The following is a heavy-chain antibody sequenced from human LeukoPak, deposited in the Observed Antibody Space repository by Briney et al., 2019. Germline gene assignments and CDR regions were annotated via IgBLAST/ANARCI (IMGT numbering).Heavy chain of an antibody. Sequence: GGSLRLSCAASGFTFSNYAMSWIRQAPGKGLQWVSTISGSGGSTYYADSVKGRFTISRGNSKNTLYLQMNSLRGEDTAVYYCAKDSDGSGGYYFDFWGQGTLVSVSS. J-gene: IGHJ4*02. V-gene: IGHV3-23*01. CDR3: AKDSDGSGGYYFDF. CDR2: ISGSGGST. D-gene: IGHD3-10*01. CDR1: GFTFSNYA.